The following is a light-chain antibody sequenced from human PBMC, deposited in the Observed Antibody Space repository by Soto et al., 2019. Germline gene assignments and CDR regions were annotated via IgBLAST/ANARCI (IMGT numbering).Light chain of an antibody. CDR1: SSDVGGYKY. J-gene: IGLJ2*01. CDR2: EVS. CDR3: SSYAGTNSVV. V-gene: IGLV2-8*01. Sequence: QSALTQPPSASGSPGQSVTIPCTGTSSDVGGYKYVSWYQQHPGKAPKLMIHEVSKRPSGVPDRFFGSKSGNTASLTVSGLQAEDEADYYCSSYAGTNSVVFGGGTKLTVL.